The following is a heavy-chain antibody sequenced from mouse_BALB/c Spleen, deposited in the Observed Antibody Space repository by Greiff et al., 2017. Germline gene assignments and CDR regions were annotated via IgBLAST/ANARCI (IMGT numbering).Heavy chain of an antibody. CDR1: GYSFTSYW. V-gene: IGHV1-5*01. CDR3: TGDSSGYVGYAMDY. CDR2: IYPGNSDT. Sequence: EVQLQQSGTVLARPGASVKMSCKASGYSFTSYWMHWVKQRPGQGLEWIGAIYPGNSDTSYNQKFKGKAKLTAVTSASTAYMELSSLTNEDSAVYYCTGDSSGYVGYAMDYWGQGTSVTVSS. D-gene: IGHD3-2*01. J-gene: IGHJ4*01.